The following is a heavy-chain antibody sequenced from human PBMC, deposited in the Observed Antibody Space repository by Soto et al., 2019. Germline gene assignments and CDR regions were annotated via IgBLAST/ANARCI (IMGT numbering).Heavy chain of an antibody. CDR2: IIPIFGTA. CDR1: GGTFSSYA. J-gene: IGHJ5*02. V-gene: IGHV1-69*01. D-gene: IGHD2-15*01. Sequence: QVQLVQSGAEVKKPGSSVKVSCKASGGTFSSYAISWVRQAPGQGLEWMGGIIPIFGTANYAQKFQGRVTITADESTSTAYRELSSLRSEDTAVYYCARQNVGYCSGGSCYSCWFDPWGQGTLVTVSS. CDR3: ARQNVGYCSGGSCYSCWFDP.